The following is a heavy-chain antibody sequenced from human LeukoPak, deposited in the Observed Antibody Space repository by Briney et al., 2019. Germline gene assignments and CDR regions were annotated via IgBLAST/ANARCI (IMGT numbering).Heavy chain of an antibody. Sequence: SETLSLTCTVSGGSISSYYWSWIRQPPGKGLEWIGYIYYSGSTNYNPSLKSRVTISVDTSKNQFSLKLSSVTAADTAMYYCARVRGSGIYYYGMDVWGQGTTVTVSS. CDR2: IYYSGST. CDR3: ARVRGSGIYYYGMDV. CDR1: GGSISSYY. J-gene: IGHJ6*02. D-gene: IGHD3-10*01. V-gene: IGHV4-59*01.